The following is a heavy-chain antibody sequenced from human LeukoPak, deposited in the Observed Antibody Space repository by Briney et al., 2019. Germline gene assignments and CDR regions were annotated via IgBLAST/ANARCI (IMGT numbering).Heavy chain of an antibody. Sequence: PSGTLSLTCAVSGGSISSSNWWSWVRQPPGKGLEWIGEIYHSGSTNYNPSLKSRVTISVDKSKNQFSLKLSSVTAADTAVYYCAMIATYYYYGMDVWGQGTTVTVSS. J-gene: IGHJ6*02. D-gene: IGHD3-22*01. CDR2: IYHSGST. CDR1: GGSISSSNW. V-gene: IGHV4-4*02. CDR3: AMIATYYYYGMDV.